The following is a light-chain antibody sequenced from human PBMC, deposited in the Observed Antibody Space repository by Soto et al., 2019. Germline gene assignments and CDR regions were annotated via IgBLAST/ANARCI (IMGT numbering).Light chain of an antibody. CDR2: AVS. CDR3: SSFTTNSYYV. V-gene: IGLV2-14*03. CDR1: SSDVGAYIF. Sequence: QSVLTQPASVSGSPGQSITISCTGTSSDVGAYIFVSWYQQHPGKAPKLMIYAVSSRPSGVSYRFSGSKSGNTASLTISGLQAEDEADYYCSSFTTNSYYVFGTGTKLTVL. J-gene: IGLJ1*01.